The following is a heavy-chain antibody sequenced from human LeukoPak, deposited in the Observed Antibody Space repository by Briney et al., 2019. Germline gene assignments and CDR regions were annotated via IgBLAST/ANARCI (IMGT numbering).Heavy chain of an antibody. V-gene: IGHV5-10-1*01. Sequence: GESLKISCKGSGYSFTSYWISWVRQMPGKGLEWMGRIDPSDSYTNYSPSFQGHVTISADKSISTAYLQWSSLKASDTAMYYCARHLTGYGDYNYLDYWGQGTLVTVSS. D-gene: IGHD4-17*01. J-gene: IGHJ4*02. CDR3: ARHLTGYGDYNYLDY. CDR1: GYSFTSYW. CDR2: IDPSDSYT.